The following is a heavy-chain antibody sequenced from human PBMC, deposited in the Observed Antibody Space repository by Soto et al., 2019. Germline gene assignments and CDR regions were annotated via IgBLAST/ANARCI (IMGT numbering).Heavy chain of an antibody. CDR1: GFTFNTW. D-gene: IGHD2-21*02. CDR2: IDSDGSIT. J-gene: IGHJ4*02. CDR3: ATLGLQQAF. Sequence: GGSLRLSCAATGFTFNTWRHWVRQAPGEGLVWVSSIDSDGSITSYADSVKGRFTISRDNAKNTLYLQMNSLRAEDTAVYYCATLGLQQAFWGQGTLVTVSS. V-gene: IGHV3-74*01.